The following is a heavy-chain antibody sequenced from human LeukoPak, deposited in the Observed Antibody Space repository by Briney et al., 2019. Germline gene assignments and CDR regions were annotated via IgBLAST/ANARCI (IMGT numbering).Heavy chain of an antibody. CDR1: GYTFTSYD. Sequence: ASVKVSCKASGYTFTSYDINWVRQATGQGLEWMGWMNPNSGNTGYAQKFEGRVTVTRDMSTSTVYMELSSLRSEDTAVYSCARDLYGANSGAFDSWGQGTMVTVSS. CDR3: ARDLYGANSGAFDS. J-gene: IGHJ3*02. CDR2: MNPNSGNT. D-gene: IGHD4-23*01. V-gene: IGHV1-8*02.